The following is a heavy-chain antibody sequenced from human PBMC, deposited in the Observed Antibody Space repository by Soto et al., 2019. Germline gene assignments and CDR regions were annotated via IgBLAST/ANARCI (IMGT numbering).Heavy chain of an antibody. V-gene: IGHV3-30*18. Sequence: QVQLVESGGGVVQPGRSLRLSCEASGFSFSNYGMHWVRQAPGKGLEWVAFISYDGSNQYYIDSVQGRFTIFRDSTRKSLYLQMDSLRLDDTAVYYCAKALGELSPESFDHWGQGTLVTVSS. D-gene: IGHD3-16*01. J-gene: IGHJ4*02. CDR2: ISYDGSNQ. CDR3: AKALGELSPESFDH. CDR1: GFSFSNYG.